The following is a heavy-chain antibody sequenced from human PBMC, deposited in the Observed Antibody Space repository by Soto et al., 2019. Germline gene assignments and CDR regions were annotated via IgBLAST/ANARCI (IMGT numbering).Heavy chain of an antibody. J-gene: IGHJ4*02. D-gene: IGHD6-13*01. CDR1: GFTFDDYA. Sequence: GGSLRLSCAASGFTFDDYAMHWVRQAPGKGLEWVSLIIWGGGRTYYADSVRGRFIVSRDSSKNSLYLQMSSLGAAATALYYCSKGGRISIAAASGRAPVDFWGQGTLVTVSS. V-gene: IGHV3-43D*04. CDR2: IIWGGGRT. CDR3: SKGGRISIAAASGRAPVDF.